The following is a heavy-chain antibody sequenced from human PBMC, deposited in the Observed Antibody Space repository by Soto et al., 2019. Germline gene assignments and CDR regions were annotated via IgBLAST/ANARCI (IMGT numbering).Heavy chain of an antibody. CDR2: IGASGDIT. V-gene: IGHV3-23*01. D-gene: IGHD2-21*02. CDR1: GFSFTNLA. CDR3: AKDDFTDRGDDYFDY. Sequence: XGSLRLTCAASGFSFTNLAMSWVRRAPGKGLEWVAGIGASGDITWYADSVKGRLSISRDNSKNTLYLQLNSLRFEDTAVYYCAKDDFTDRGDDYFDYWGPGTLVTVSS. J-gene: IGHJ4*02.